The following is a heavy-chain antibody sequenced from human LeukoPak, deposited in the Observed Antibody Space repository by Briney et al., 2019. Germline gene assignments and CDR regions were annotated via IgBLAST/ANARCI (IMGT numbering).Heavy chain of an antibody. J-gene: IGHJ4*02. CDR1: GYTFTSYG. D-gene: IGHD1-26*01. CDR2: ISAYNGNT. V-gene: IGHV1-18*01. CDR3: ARTPEIVGANHYFDY. Sequence: ASVKVSCKASGYTFTSYGISWVRQAPGQGLEWMGWISAYNGNTNYAQKLKGRVTMTTDTSTSTAYMELRSLRSDDTAVYYCARTPEIVGANHYFDYWGQGTLVTVSS.